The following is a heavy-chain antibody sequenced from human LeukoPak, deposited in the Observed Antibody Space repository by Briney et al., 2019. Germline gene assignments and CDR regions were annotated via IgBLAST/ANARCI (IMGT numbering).Heavy chain of an antibody. D-gene: IGHD2-2*01. J-gene: IGHJ4*02. V-gene: IGHV3-23*01. Sequence: PGGSLRLSCAASGFTFSNYAMAWVRQIPGKGLEWVSIFSGSGCSTYYADAVKGRFTVSRDNSKSTLYLHMNNLRVDDTAIYYCASRPAPSLGPLDYWGQGTLVTVSS. CDR1: GFTFSNYA. CDR2: FSGSGCST. CDR3: ASRPAPSLGPLDY.